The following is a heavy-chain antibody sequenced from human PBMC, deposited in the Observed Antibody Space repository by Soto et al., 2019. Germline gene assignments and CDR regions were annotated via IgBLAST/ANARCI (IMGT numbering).Heavy chain of an antibody. Sequence: SETLSLTCTVSGGCISSSSDYWGWIRQPPGKGLEWIGSIYYSGSTYYNPSLKSRVTISVDTSKNQFSLKLSSVTAADTAVYYCMLGSGWKDFDYWGQGTLVTVSS. J-gene: IGHJ4*02. D-gene: IGHD3-22*01. CDR2: IYYSGST. V-gene: IGHV4-39*01. CDR3: MLGSGWKDFDY. CDR1: GGCISSSSDY.